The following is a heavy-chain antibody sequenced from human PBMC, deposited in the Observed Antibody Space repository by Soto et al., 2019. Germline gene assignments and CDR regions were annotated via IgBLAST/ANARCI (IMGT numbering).Heavy chain of an antibody. CDR3: GKDAGGRGNGAFDI. V-gene: IGHV4-59*01. CDR2: IYYSGRT. Sequence: QVQLQESGPGLVTPSETLSLTCTVSGGSINSYYWSWIRQPPGKGLEWIGYIYYSGRTKYNPFLKSRVTISKDTSKNRFSLKLSSVTAADTAMYYCGKDAGGRGNGAFDIWGQGTMVTDSS. D-gene: IGHD3-16*01. J-gene: IGHJ3*02. CDR1: GGSINSYY.